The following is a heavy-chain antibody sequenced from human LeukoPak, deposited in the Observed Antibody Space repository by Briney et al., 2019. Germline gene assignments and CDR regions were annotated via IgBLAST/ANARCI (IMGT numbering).Heavy chain of an antibody. Sequence: ASVKLSCKASCYTFTSYCISWVRQAPGQGLEWMGWISAYNGNTNYAQKLQGRLTMTTDTSTSTAYMELRSLRSDDTAVYYCARGVVPAASADYWGQGTLVTVSS. CDR1: CYTFTSYC. CDR2: ISAYNGNT. CDR3: ARGVVPAASADY. J-gene: IGHJ4*02. D-gene: IGHD2-2*01. V-gene: IGHV1-18*01.